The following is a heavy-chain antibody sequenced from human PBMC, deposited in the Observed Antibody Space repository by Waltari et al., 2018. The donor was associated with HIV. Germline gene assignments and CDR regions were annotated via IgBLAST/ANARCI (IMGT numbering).Heavy chain of an antibody. CDR1: GGSISVYY. CDR3: ARGHYYDGSGAYYYYGMDV. J-gene: IGHJ6*02. V-gene: IGHV4-59*01. D-gene: IGHD3-22*01. CDR2: IHYSGRS. Sequence: QVQLRESGPGLVKPSETLSLTCTVSGGSISVYYWSWIRQPPGKGLEWIGYIHYSGRSDYRPSLKRRVTISVDTSKNQFSLKLRSVTAADTAVYYCARGHYYDGSGAYYYYGMDVWGQGTTVTVS.